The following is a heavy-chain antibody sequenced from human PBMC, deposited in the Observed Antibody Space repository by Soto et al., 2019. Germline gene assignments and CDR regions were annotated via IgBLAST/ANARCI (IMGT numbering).Heavy chain of an antibody. J-gene: IGHJ6*03. CDR2: IKQDGSEK. D-gene: IGHD6-13*01. V-gene: IGHV3-7*01. Sequence: GGSLRLSCAASGFTFSSYWMSWVRQAPGKGLEWVANIKQDGSEKYYVDSVKGRFTISRDNAKNSLYLQMKSLRAEDTAVYYCSRDQDGTYYFYYMDVWGKGTTVTVSS. CDR3: SRDQDGTYYFYYMDV. CDR1: GFTFSSYW.